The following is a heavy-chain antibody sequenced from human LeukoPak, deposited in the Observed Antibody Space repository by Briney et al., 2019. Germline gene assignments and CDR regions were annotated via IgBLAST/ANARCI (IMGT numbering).Heavy chain of an antibody. D-gene: IGHD3-22*01. J-gene: IGHJ5*02. V-gene: IGHV4-34*01. CDR3: ARVGIVVGLYNWFDP. Sequence: SETLSLTCAVYGGSFSGYYWSWIRQPPGKGLEWIGEINHSGSTNYNPSLKSRVTISVDTSKNQFSLKLSSVTAADTAVYYCARVGIVVGLYNWFDPWGQGTLVTVSS. CDR2: INHSGST. CDR1: GGSFSGYY.